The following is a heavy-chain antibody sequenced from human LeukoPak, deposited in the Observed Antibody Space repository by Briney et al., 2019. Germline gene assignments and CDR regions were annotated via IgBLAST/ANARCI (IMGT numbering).Heavy chain of an antibody. J-gene: IGHJ2*01. CDR3: ARGREGAKTRYFDL. D-gene: IGHD1-26*01. Sequence: GFPRLSCAASGIILSNYAMHWVRQGPGKGQECISTIISTGGGKYYVNSVKGRFTISRDNSKNTLYLQMGSLRAEDMAVYYCARGREGAKTRYFDLWGRGTRITVSS. CDR1: GIILSNYA. V-gene: IGHV3-64*01. CDR2: IISTGGGK.